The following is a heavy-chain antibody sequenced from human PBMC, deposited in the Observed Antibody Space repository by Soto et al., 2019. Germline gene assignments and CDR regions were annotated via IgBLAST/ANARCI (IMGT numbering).Heavy chain of an antibody. CDR1: GFIVSTSY. CDR3: ARDSYTRY. Sequence: GGSLRLSCAASGFIVSTSYMSWVRQAPGKGLEWVSIIYNDGSTHYADSVKGRFTISRDDSKNALYLQILSLRAEDTAVYYCARDSYTRYWGQGTLVTVSS. D-gene: IGHD4-4*01. J-gene: IGHJ4*02. V-gene: IGHV3-66*01. CDR2: IYNDGST.